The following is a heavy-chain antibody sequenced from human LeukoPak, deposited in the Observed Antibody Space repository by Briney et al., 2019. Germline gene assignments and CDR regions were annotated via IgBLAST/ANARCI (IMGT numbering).Heavy chain of an antibody. CDR3: AREGNSYDMDV. J-gene: IGHJ6*02. V-gene: IGHV3-48*01. CDR1: GFPFSSYT. Sequence: GGSLRLSCAASGFPFSSYTMYWVRQAPGKGLEWVAHISSSSSPIHYADSVKSRFTVSRDNSKNTLYLQMNSLRAEDTAVYYCAREGNSYDMDVWGQGTTVTVSS. CDR2: ISSSSSPI.